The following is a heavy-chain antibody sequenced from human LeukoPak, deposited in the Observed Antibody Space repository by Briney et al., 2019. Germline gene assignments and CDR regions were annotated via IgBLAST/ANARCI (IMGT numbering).Heavy chain of an antibody. CDR3: ARFSRSAGPDY. J-gene: IGHJ4*02. CDR1: GGSFSGYY. V-gene: IGHV4-34*01. Sequence: PSETLSLTCAVYGGSFSGYYWSWTRHPPGKGLEWIGEINHSGSTNYNPSLKGRVTISVDTSKNQFSLKLSSVTAADTAVYYCARFSRSAGPDYWGQGTLVTVSS. D-gene: IGHD2-15*01. CDR2: INHSGST.